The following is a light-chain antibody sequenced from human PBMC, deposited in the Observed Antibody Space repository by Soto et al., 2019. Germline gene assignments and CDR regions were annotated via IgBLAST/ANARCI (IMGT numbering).Light chain of an antibody. CDR1: QTLNNY. Sequence: DIQMTQSQSSVSASVGDRVTITCRASQTLNNYLTWFQQKPGKAPKVLIYAASTLQSGVPSRFSGSGSGAEFTLTISSLQPEDFATYSCQQSFSPLLTFGGGTKVEIK. CDR2: AAS. J-gene: IGKJ4*01. CDR3: QQSFSPLLT. V-gene: IGKV1-39*01.